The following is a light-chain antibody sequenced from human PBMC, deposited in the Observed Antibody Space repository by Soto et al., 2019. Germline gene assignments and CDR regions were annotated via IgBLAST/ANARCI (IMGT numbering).Light chain of an antibody. CDR3: RSYTSSSTRV. CDR1: SSDVGGYNY. J-gene: IGLJ1*01. V-gene: IGLV2-14*01. Sequence: QSALTQPASVSGSPGQSITISCTGTSSDVGGYNYVSWYQQHPGKAPKLMIYEVSNRPSGVSNRLSRSKSGNTASLTISGRQAEGEADYYCRSYTSSSTRVFGTGNKLTVL. CDR2: EVS.